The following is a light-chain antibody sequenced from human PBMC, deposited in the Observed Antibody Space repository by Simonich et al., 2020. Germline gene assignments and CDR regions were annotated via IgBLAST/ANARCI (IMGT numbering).Light chain of an antibody. J-gene: IGLJ3*02. Sequence: SYELTQPPSGSVSPGQTARITCSGDALPKQYAYWYQQKPGQAPLLVLYKDSERPSGIPERFSGYSSGTTVTLTISGVQAEDEADYYCQSADSSGTYRVFGGGTKLTVL. V-gene: IGLV3-25*03. CDR1: ALPKQY. CDR2: KDS. CDR3: QSADSSGTYRV.